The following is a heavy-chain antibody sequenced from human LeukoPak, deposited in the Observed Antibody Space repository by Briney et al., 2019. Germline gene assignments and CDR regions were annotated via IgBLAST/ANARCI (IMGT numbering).Heavy chain of an antibody. CDR3: AKSSGLLPMY. CDR2: ISYDGSNK. D-gene: IGHD3-22*01. V-gene: IGHV3-30*18. J-gene: IGHJ4*02. Sequence: GGSLRLSCAASGFTFSSYGMHWVRQAPGKGLEWVAVISYDGSNKYYADSVKGRFTISRDNSKNTLCLQMNSLRAEDTAVYYCAKSSGLLPMYWGQGTLVTVSS. CDR1: GFTFSSYG.